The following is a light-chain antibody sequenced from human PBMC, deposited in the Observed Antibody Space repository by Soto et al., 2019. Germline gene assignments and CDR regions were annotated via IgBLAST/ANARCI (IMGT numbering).Light chain of an antibody. Sequence: IQMTQSPSSLSASVGDRVSITCLASQSISSYLNWYQQKPGKAPKLLIYAASSLQSGVPFRFSGRGSGTDSTLTISSLQPEDFATYYCQQSYSTLRTFGPGTKVDIK. CDR1: QSISSY. J-gene: IGKJ1*01. V-gene: IGKV1-39*01. CDR2: AAS. CDR3: QQSYSTLRT.